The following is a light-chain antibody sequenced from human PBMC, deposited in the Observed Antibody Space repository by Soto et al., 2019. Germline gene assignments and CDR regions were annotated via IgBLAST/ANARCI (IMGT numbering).Light chain of an antibody. CDR1: SSNIGNNA. J-gene: IGLJ2*01. V-gene: IGLV1-36*01. CDR3: AAWDDSLNGVV. Sequence: QSVLTQPPSVSXXPRQRVTISCSGSSSNIGNNAVNWYQQLPGKAPKLLIYYDDLLPSGVSDRFSGSKSGTSASLAISGLQSEDEADYYCAAWDDSLNGVVFGGGTKLTVL. CDR2: YDD.